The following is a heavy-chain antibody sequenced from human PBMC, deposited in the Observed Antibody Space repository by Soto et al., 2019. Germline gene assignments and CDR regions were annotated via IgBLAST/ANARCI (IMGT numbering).Heavy chain of an antibody. CDR3: ARAGGRRAGGRSSSYVDY. V-gene: IGHV3-33*01. CDR2: IWYDGSNK. CDR1: GFTFSSYG. J-gene: IGHJ4*02. Sequence: QVQLVESGGGVVQPGRSLRLSCAASGFTFSSYGMHWVRQAPGKGLEWVAVIWYDGSNKYYADSVKGRFTISRDNSKNTLYLQMNSLGTEDTAVYYCARAGGRRAGGRSSSYVDYWGQGTLVTVSS. D-gene: IGHD6-13*01.